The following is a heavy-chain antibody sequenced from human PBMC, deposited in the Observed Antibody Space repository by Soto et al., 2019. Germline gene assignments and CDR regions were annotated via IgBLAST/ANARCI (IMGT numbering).Heavy chain of an antibody. J-gene: IGHJ4*02. CDR1: GGSITRNNHY. CDR3: ARLGSSGWYQGSYFDY. D-gene: IGHD6-19*01. Sequence: QLQLQESGPGLVKPSETLSLTCTVSGGSITRNNHYWGWIRQSPGKGLEWIGNILYSGSTNYNPSLKGLVTMSVETSKNQSSLKMSSVTAADTAVYYCARLGSSGWYQGSYFDYWGQGTLVTVSS. CDR2: ILYSGST. V-gene: IGHV4-39*01.